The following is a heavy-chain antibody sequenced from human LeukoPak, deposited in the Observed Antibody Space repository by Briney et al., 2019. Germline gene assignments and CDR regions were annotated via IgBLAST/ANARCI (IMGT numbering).Heavy chain of an antibody. D-gene: IGHD6-19*01. Sequence: GGSLRLSCATAGLTFSSYWMSSVRQAPGKWLEWVPNIKQDGREKYYVDAVKGRFTISRENAKNSLYLQMNSLRVEDTAVYYGARVETGSSGWAYWGQGTLVTVSS. CDR3: ARVETGSSGWAY. J-gene: IGHJ4*02. CDR2: IKQDGREK. V-gene: IGHV3-7*03. CDR1: GLTFSSYW.